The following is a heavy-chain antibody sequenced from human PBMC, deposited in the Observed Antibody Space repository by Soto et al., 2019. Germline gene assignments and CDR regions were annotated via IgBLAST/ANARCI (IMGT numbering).Heavy chain of an antibody. CDR3: TPQPPITIFGVVPNFFYYYGMDV. D-gene: IGHD3-3*01. Sequence: SLRLSCTASGFTFGDYAMSWVRQAPGKGLEWVGFIRSKAYGGTTEYAASVKGRFTISRDDSKSIAYLQMNSLKTEDTAMYYCTPQPPITIFGVVPNFFYYYGMDVWGQGTTVTVSS. V-gene: IGHV3-49*04. J-gene: IGHJ6*02. CDR2: IRSKAYGGTT. CDR1: GFTFGDYA.